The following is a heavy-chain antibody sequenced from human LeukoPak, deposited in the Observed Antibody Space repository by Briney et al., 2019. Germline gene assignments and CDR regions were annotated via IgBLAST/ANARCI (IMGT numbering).Heavy chain of an antibody. V-gene: IGHV3-23*01. CDR2: ISGSGGST. CDR1: GFTFSYYS. Sequence: PGGSLRLSCVASGFTFSYYSMNWVRQAPGKGLEWVSAISGSGGSTYYADSVKGRSTISRDNSKNTLYLQMNSLRAEDTAVYYCAKDLISWGLLRLGAFDIWGQGTMVTVSS. CDR3: AKDLISWGLLRLGAFDI. J-gene: IGHJ3*02. D-gene: IGHD3-10*01.